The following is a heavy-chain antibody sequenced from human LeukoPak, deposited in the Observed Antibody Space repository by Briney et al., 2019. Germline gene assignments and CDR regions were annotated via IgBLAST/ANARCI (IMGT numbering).Heavy chain of an antibody. Sequence: PGGSLRLSCAVSGFTVSGNYMSWVRQAPGKGLKWVSLIYSGGTTYYADSVKGRFTISRDNSKNTLYLQMNSLRAEDTAVYYCARRAGGYSHPYDYWGQGILVTVSS. J-gene: IGHJ4*02. CDR2: IYSGGTT. CDR3: ARRAGGYSHPYDY. D-gene: IGHD4-23*01. V-gene: IGHV3-53*01. CDR1: GFTVSGNY.